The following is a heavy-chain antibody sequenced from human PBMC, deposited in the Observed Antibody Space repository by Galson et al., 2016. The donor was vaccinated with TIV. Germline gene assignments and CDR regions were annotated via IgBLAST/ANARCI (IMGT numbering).Heavy chain of an antibody. CDR3: ARWAEIGGYDDYFQQ. J-gene: IGHJ1*01. CDR2: IYDSGIT. D-gene: IGHD5-12*01. V-gene: IGHV4-31*03. Sequence: TLSLTCHVSGGSITSRSPHWSWIRQHPGKALEWIGNIYDSGITYYHPSLQSRVTISVDTSQNQFSLRLSSVTAAATAVYYCARWAEIGGYDDYFQQWGQGTLVTVSS. CDR1: GGSITSRSPH.